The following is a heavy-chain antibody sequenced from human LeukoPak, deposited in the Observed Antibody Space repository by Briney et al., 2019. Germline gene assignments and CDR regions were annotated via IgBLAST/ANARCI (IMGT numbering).Heavy chain of an antibody. CDR3: AGGVGIAAAGYFDY. Sequence: GGSLRLSCAASGFTFSSYWMSWVRQAPGKGLEWVANIKQDGSEKYYVDSVKGRFTISRDNAKNSLYLQMNSLRAEDTAVYYCAGGVGIAAAGYFDYWGQGTLVTVSS. J-gene: IGHJ4*02. CDR2: IKQDGSEK. CDR1: GFTFSSYW. V-gene: IGHV3-7*01. D-gene: IGHD6-13*01.